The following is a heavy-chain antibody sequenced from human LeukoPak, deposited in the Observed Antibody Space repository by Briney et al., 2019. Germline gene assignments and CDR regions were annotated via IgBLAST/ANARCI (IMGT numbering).Heavy chain of an antibody. CDR3: ARATRGHYYDFWSGYYFDY. D-gene: IGHD3-3*01. CDR1: GGSFSGYY. CDR2: IYYSGST. Sequence: SETLSLTCAVYGGSFSGYYWSWIRQPPGKGLEWIGYIYYSGSTNYNPSLKSRVTISVDTSKNQFSLKLSSVTAADTAVYYCARATRGHYYDFWSGYYFDYWGQGTLVTVSS. V-gene: IGHV4-59*01. J-gene: IGHJ4*02.